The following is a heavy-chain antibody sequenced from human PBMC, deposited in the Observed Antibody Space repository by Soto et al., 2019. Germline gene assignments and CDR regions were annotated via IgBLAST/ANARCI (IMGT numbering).Heavy chain of an antibody. CDR1: GFTFTSSA. Sequence: ASVKVSCKASGFTFTSSAFQWVRQARGQRLEWIGWIAVGSGYTNYAQRFQDRVTLTRDMSTATTYMEQSRLTSEDTAIYYCAADATAWQQMVPSDYWGQGTLVTVSS. CDR2: IAVGSGYT. D-gene: IGHD2-8*01. J-gene: IGHJ4*02. CDR3: AADATAWQQMVPSDY. V-gene: IGHV1-58*01.